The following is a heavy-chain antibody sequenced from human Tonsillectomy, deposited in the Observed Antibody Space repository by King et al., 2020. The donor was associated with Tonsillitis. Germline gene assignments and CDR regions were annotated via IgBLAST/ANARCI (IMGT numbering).Heavy chain of an antibody. CDR3: ARDYYDRSAYYL. Sequence: QSQLVQSGAEVKKPGASFNVSCKASGYTFTNYAIHWVRQAPGHRLDWMGWINAGNANTKYSQNFQGRLTITRDTSASTAFMELSSLRSEDTAVYYCARDYYDRSAYYLWGQGTLVTVSS. CDR2: INAGNANT. CDR1: GYTFTNYA. J-gene: IGHJ4*02. D-gene: IGHD3-22*01. V-gene: IGHV1-3*01.